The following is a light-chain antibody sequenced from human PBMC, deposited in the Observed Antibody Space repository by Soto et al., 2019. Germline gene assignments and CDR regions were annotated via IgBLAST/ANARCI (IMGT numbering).Light chain of an antibody. J-gene: IGKJ4*02. CDR1: QSVSSY. CDR3: QQRSNWPPLT. CDR2: DAS. V-gene: IGKV3-11*01. Sequence: EIVLTQSPATLSLSPGERATLSCRASQSVSSYLAWYQQKPGQAPRLLIYDASNRATGIPARFSGSGSGTDFTRNISSLEPEDFAVYYCQQRSNWPPLTFGGGTKVEIK.